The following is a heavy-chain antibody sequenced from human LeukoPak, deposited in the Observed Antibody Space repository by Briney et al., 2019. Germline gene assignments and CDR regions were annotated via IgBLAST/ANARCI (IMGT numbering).Heavy chain of an antibody. CDR1: GGSISSGSYY. CDR3: ARDPHIYYGDAFDI. V-gene: IGHV4-61*02. D-gene: IGHD3-10*01. CDR2: IYTSGST. J-gene: IGHJ3*02. Sequence: SETLSLTCTVSGGSISSGSYYWSWIRQPAGKGLEWIGRIYTSGSTNYNPSLKSRVTISVDTSKNQFSLKLSSVTAADTAVYYCARDPHIYYGDAFDIWGQGTMVTVSS.